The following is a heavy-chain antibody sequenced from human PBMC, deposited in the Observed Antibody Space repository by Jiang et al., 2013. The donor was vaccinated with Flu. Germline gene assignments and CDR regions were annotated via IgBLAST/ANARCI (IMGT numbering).Heavy chain of an antibody. CDR2: TYYRSKWYN. J-gene: IGHJ6*02. Sequence: SQTLSLTCVISGASVFSDTATWNWIRQSPSRGLEWLGRTYYRSKWYNDYAESVKGRITIIPDTPKNQFSLQLNSVAPEDTGIYYCAGYNSGGHYGMDVWGQGTTVTASS. CDR3: AGYNSGGHYGMDV. CDR1: GASVFSDTAT. V-gene: IGHV6-1*01. D-gene: IGHD6-19*01.